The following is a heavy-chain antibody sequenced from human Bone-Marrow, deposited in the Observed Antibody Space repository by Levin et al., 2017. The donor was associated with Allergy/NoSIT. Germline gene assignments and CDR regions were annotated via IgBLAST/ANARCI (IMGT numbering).Heavy chain of an antibody. CDR3: APSTHSSGWYRGEF. J-gene: IGHJ1*01. CDR1: GKTFNIYA. CDR2: IIPMVDAV. V-gene: IGHV1-69*13. D-gene: IGHD6-19*01. Sequence: SVKVSCKASGKTFNIYAFGWVRQAPGQGLEWMGAIIPMVDAVNYAQKFQGRVTITADDLTTTSHMELTSLGPDDTALYYCAPSTHSSGWYRGEFWGQGTLVTVSS.